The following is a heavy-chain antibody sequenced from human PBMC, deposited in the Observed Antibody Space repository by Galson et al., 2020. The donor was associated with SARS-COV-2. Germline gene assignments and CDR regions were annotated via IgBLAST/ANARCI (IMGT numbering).Heavy chain of an antibody. Sequence: ASVKVSCKASGYPFTGYYIHWVRQAPGQGLEWVGRIRPNTGGTNQTQKFQGRVTMNRDTSISTAYMELSRLRADDTAVYYCVREGGSYSDDAFDMWGQGTMVTVSS. CDR3: VREGGSYSDDAFDM. CDR1: GYPFTGYY. D-gene: IGHD1-26*01. V-gene: IGHV1-2*06. J-gene: IGHJ3*02. CDR2: IRPNTGGT.